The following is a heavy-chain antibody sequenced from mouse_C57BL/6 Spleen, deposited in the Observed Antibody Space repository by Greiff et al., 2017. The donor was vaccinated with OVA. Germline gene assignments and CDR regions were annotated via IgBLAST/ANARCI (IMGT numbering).Heavy chain of an antibody. V-gene: IGHV14-3*01. D-gene: IGHD2-4*01. J-gene: IGHJ3*01. CDR1: GFNIKNTY. Sequence: VHVKQSVAELVRPGASVKLSCTASGFNIKNTYMHWVKQRPEQGLEWIGRIDPANGNTKYAPKFQGKATITADTAANTAYLQLSSLTSEDTAIYYGARDYDYDEAWFAYWGQGTLVTVSA. CDR3: ARDYDYDEAWFAY. CDR2: IDPANGNT.